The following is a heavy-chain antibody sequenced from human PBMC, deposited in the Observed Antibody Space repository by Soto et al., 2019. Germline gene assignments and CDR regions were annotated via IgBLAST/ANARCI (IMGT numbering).Heavy chain of an antibody. V-gene: IGHV3-74*01. D-gene: IGHD3-10*01. Sequence: PGGSLRLSCVASEFTFSSYWMHWVRQTPGKGLVWVSRLNEDGSFTSYADSVKGRFTIFRDNAKNTLYLQMNSLRAEDTAVYYCARELSGRADVWGQGTTVTVSS. J-gene: IGHJ6*02. CDR2: LNEDGSFT. CDR3: ARELSGRADV. CDR1: EFTFSSYW.